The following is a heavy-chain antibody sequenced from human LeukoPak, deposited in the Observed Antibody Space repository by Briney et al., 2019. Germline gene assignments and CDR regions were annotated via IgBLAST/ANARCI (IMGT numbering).Heavy chain of an antibody. CDR2: IYTSGST. CDR1: GGSISSYY. Sequence: NPSETLSLTCSVSGGSISSYYWGRIRQPAGKGLEWIGRIYTSGSTNYNPSLKSRVTISVDKSKNQFSLKLSSVTAADTAVYYCARGSSIWPNGYFDYWGQGTLVTVSS. CDR3: ARGSSIWPNGYFDY. V-gene: IGHV4-4*07. D-gene: IGHD6-13*01. J-gene: IGHJ4*02.